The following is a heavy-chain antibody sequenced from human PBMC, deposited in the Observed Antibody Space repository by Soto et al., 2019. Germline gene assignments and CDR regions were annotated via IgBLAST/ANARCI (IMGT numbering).Heavy chain of an antibody. Sequence: GGSLRLSCAASGFTVSSNYMSWVRQAPGKGLEWVSVIYSGGSTYYADSVKGRFTISRDNSKNTLYLQMNSLRAEDTAVYYCAKDVPGYIFATLDYWGLGTLVTVSS. J-gene: IGHJ4*02. CDR1: GFTVSSNY. D-gene: IGHD2-15*01. CDR3: AKDVPGYIFATLDY. V-gene: IGHV3-66*01. CDR2: IYSGGST.